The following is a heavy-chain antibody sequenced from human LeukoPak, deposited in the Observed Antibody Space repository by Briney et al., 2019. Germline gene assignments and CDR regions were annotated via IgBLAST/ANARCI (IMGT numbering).Heavy chain of an antibody. CDR1: DTSISSTAYY. J-gene: IGHJ4*02. V-gene: IGHV4-39*01. D-gene: IGHD3-10*01. CDR2: IYYSGTT. CDR3: ARPGYYYGSGSYHPFDY. Sequence: SETLSPTCTVSDTSISSTAYYWGWIRQPPGKGLEWIGSIYYSGTTYYNPSLKSRVTISVDTTKNQFSLKLSSVTAADTAVYYCARPGYYYGSGSYHPFDYWGQGTLVTVSS.